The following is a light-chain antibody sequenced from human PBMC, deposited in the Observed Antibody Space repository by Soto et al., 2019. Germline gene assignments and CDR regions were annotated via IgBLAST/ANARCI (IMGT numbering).Light chain of an antibody. CDR3: QQLNSYPFT. CDR2: DAS. V-gene: IGKV1-5*01. CDR1: QTVNTW. J-gene: IGKJ4*01. Sequence: DIPLTQSPSTLSASVGERVTITCRASQTVNTWLAWYQHKPGKAPKLLIYDASVLETGVPSRFSGFSSGTEFTLTISSLQPEDFATYYCQQLNSYPFTFGGGTKVEIK.